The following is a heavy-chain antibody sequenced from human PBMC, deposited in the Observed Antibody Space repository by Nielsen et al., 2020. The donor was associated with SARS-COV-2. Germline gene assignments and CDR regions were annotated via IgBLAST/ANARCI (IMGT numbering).Heavy chain of an antibody. CDR1: GYTFTGYF. Sequence: ASVKVSCKASGYTFTGYFIHWVRQAPGQGLEWMGRINPHSGGTNFAQKFQGRVTITRDTSINTDYMELSRLRSDDTAVYYCARGCSTTSCLYAFDIWGQGTMVTVSS. J-gene: IGHJ3*02. CDR2: INPHSGGT. D-gene: IGHD2-2*01. CDR3: ARGCSTTSCLYAFDI. V-gene: IGHV1-2*06.